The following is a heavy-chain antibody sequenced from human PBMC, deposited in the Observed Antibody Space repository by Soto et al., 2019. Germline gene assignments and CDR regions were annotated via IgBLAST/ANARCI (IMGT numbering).Heavy chain of an antibody. V-gene: IGHV4-59*01. CDR3: ARGVTAIFGVVTNMGRDYYYYMDV. CDR1: GGSISSYY. D-gene: IGHD3-3*01. Sequence: TLSLTCTVSGGSISSYYWSWIRQPPGKGLEWIGYIYYSGSTNYNPSLKSRVTISVDTSKNQFSLKLSSVTAADTAVYYCARGVTAIFGVVTNMGRDYYYYMDVWGKGTTVTVSS. CDR2: IYYSGST. J-gene: IGHJ6*03.